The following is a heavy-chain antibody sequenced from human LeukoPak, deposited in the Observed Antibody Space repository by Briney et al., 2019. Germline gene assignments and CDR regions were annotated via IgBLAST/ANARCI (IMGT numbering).Heavy chain of an antibody. V-gene: IGHV3-30*18. CDR2: ISYDGGDG. Sequence: PGGSLRLSCAASGFTFSSHAMHWVRQAPGKGLEWVAAISYDGGDGVYAESVKGRFTISRDNSKNTLYLQTNSLRTEDTAVYYCAKDGATMGYYFDYWGQGTLVTVSS. D-gene: IGHD5-12*01. CDR3: AKDGATMGYYFDY. J-gene: IGHJ4*02. CDR1: GFTFSSHA.